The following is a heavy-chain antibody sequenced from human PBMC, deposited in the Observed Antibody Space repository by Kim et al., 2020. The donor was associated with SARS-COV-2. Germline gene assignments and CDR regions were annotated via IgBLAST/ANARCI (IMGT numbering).Heavy chain of an antibody. CDR3: AKGKYSSSWNYWYFDL. Sequence: GGSLRLSCAASGFTFSSYAMSWVRQAPGKGLEWVSAISGSGGSTYYADSVKGRFTISRDNSKNTLYLQMNSLRAEDTAVYYCAKGKYSSSWNYWYFDLWGRGTLVTVSS. D-gene: IGHD6-13*01. CDR2: ISGSGGST. CDR1: GFTFSSYA. V-gene: IGHV3-23*01. J-gene: IGHJ2*01.